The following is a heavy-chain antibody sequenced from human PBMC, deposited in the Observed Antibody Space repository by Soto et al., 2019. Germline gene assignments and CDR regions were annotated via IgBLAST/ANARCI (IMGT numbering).Heavy chain of an antibody. CDR3: AALSTWSLDY. D-gene: IGHD3-3*02. Sequence: HLQLQESGPGLVKPSETLSLTCTVSGGSISTSGYYSNWIRQPPGKGLEWIGRIYYSGRTYYNPSLKSRVTISVDTSKNQFSLNVSSVTAADTAVYYCAALSTWSLDYWGQGTLVTVSS. J-gene: IGHJ4*02. CDR1: GGSISTSGYY. CDR2: IYYSGRT. V-gene: IGHV4-39*01.